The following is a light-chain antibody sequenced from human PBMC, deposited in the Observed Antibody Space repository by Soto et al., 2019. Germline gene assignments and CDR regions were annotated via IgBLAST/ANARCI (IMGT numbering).Light chain of an antibody. CDR1: SSNIGAGYD. CDR3: QSFDSSLNDYV. V-gene: IGLV1-40*01. Sequence: SVLTQPPSVSGAPGQRVTISCTGSSSNIGAGYDVHWYQQLPRTVPKLLIYDNTNRPSGVPDRFSGSKSGTSASLAITGLQAEDEADYYCQSFDSSLNDYVFGTGTKLTVL. J-gene: IGLJ1*01. CDR2: DNT.